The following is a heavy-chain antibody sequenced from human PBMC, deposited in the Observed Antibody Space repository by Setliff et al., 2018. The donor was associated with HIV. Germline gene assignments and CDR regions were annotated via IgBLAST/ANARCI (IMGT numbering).Heavy chain of an antibody. V-gene: IGHV4-34*01. D-gene: IGHD6-13*01. CDR3: ARVRSSRWFRLSIDY. J-gene: IGHJ4*02. Sequence: TSETLSLTCAVYDDSFSGYYWTWIRQTPGKGLEWIGEINHSGTTNYNPSLKSRISLSVDTSKNQFSLRLDSVTAADTGLYYCARVRSSRWFRLSIDYWGQGSQVTVSS. CDR1: DDSFSGYY. CDR2: INHSGTT.